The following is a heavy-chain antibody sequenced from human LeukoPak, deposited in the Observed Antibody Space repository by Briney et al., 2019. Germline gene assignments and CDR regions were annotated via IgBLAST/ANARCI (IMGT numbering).Heavy chain of an antibody. CDR3: ARDSQTAISDY. CDR2: INPSGGST. V-gene: IGHV1-46*01. Sequence: ASVKVSCKASGYTFTGYYMHWVRQAPGQGLEWMGIINPSGGSTSYAQKFQGRVTMTRDTSTSTVYMELSSLRSEDTAVYYCARDSQTAISDYWGQGTLVTVSS. CDR1: GYTFTGYY. D-gene: IGHD2-21*02. J-gene: IGHJ4*02.